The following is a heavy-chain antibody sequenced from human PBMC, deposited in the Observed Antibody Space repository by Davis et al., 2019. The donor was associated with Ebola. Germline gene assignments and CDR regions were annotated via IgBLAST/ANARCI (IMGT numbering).Heavy chain of an antibody. V-gene: IGHV3-64D*08. J-gene: IGHJ4*02. CDR2: ISSSGKT. D-gene: IGHD1-26*01. Sequence: GGSLRLSCSASGFTFSAHTMHWVRQAPGKRLEYVSVISSSGKTYYADSVKGRFTISRDNSQNNVYLQMTSLRVEDTAVYYCVKEGTTTIWVDSDNWGQGTLVTVAS. CDR1: GFTFSAHT. CDR3: VKEGTTTIWVDSDN.